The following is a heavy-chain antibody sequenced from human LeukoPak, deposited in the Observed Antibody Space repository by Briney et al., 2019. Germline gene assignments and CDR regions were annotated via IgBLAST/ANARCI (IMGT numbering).Heavy chain of an antibody. J-gene: IGHJ4*02. V-gene: IGHV4-59*01. CDR1: GGSISSYY. CDR2: IYYGGST. Sequence: PSETLSLTCTVSGGSISSYYWSWIRPPPGKGLVWIGYIYYGGSTNYSPTLKSPVTISVDTSKNKSSLKLNSVTATDTAVYNGAVGIAAAGSLPASFDYWGQGTLVTVSS. D-gene: IGHD6-13*01. CDR3: AVGIAAAGSLPASFDY.